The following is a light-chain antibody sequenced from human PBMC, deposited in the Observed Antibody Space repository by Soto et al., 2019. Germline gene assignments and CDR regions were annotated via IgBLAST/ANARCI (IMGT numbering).Light chain of an antibody. Sequence: AIQLTQSPSSLSASVGDRVTITCRASQGISSALAWYQQKPGKAPKLLIYDASSLESGVPSRFSGSGSGTGFTLTISSLQPEDCATYYCQQFNNYPLSFGGGTKVEIK. CDR3: QQFNNYPLS. J-gene: IGKJ4*01. V-gene: IGKV1D-13*01. CDR1: QGISSA. CDR2: DAS.